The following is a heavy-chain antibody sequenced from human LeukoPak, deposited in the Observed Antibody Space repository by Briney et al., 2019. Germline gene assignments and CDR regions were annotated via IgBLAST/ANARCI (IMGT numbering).Heavy chain of an antibody. CDR2: IKEDGSRK. V-gene: IGHV3-7*03. CDR3: ATPLDYFDTSGYHQGGD. CDR1: GFNFRRFG. Sequence: GTSLRLSCAASGFNFRRFGMHWVRQAPGKGLEWVANIKEDGSRKNYVDSVKGRFTVSRDNAKNSLYLQMNSLRAEDTAVYYCATPLDYFDTSGYHQGGDWGQGTLVTVSS. J-gene: IGHJ4*02. D-gene: IGHD3-22*01.